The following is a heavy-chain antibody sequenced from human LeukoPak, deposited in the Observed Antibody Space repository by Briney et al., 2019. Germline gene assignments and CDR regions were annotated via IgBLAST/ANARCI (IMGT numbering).Heavy chain of an antibody. CDR1: GYTFTGYY. Sequence: ASVKVSCKASGYTFTGYYMHWVRQAPGQGLEWMGWINPNSGGTNYAQKFQGRVTMTRDTSISAAYMELSGLRSDDTAVYYCARADASAPFYYHTWGQGTLVTVSS. D-gene: IGHD3-22*01. CDR3: ARADASAPFYYHT. CDR2: INPNSGGT. J-gene: IGHJ5*02. V-gene: IGHV1-2*02.